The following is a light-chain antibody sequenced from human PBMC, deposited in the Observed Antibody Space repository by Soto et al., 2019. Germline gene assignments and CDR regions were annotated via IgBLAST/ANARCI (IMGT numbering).Light chain of an antibody. CDR2: HVT. CDR3: CSFTSRRTHV. V-gene: IGLV2-14*03. CDR1: SSDVGLYDY. Sequence: QSALTQPASVSGSPGQSITISCTGTSSDVGLYDYVSWYQQHPGKAPKLMIYHVTYRPSGVSNRYSGSKSGNTASLTISGPQADDEADYYCCSFTSRRTHVFGSGTKLTVL. J-gene: IGLJ1*01.